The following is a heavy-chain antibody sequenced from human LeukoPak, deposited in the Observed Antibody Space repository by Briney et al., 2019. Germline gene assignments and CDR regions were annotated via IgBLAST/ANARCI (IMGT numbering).Heavy chain of an antibody. J-gene: IGHJ2*01. CDR1: GYTFSSYG. CDR3: ARELRQYYYGSGSLRHFDL. D-gene: IGHD3-10*01. CDR2: IIPIFGTA. V-gene: IGHV1-69*13. Sequence: GASVKVSCKASGYTFSSYGISWVRQAPGQGLEWMGGIIPIFGTANYAQKFQGRVTITADESTSTAYMELSSLRSEDTAVYYCARELRQYYYGSGSLRHFDLWGRGTLVTVSS.